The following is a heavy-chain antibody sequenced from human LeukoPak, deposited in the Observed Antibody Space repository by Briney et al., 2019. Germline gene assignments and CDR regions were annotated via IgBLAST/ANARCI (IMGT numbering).Heavy chain of an antibody. CDR3: ARVGYSSGWSRS. D-gene: IGHD6-19*01. CDR1: GFTVSDNY. CDR2: IYSGGST. Sequence: GGSLGLSCAASGFTVSDNYMNWVRQAPGKGLEWVSVIYSGGSTYYADSVKGRFTTSRDNSKNTVYLQMNSLRAEDTAVYYCARVGYSSGWSRSWGQGTLVTVSS. V-gene: IGHV3-53*01. J-gene: IGHJ4*02.